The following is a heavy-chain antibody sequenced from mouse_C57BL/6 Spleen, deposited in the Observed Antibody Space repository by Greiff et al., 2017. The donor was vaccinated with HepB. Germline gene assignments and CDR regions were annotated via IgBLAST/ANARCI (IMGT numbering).Heavy chain of an antibody. CDR3: AREGGYDYDGAWFAY. D-gene: IGHD2-4*01. CDR1: GYTFTSYT. Sequence: VQLQQSGAELARPGASVKMSCKASGYTFTSYTMHWVKQRPGQGLEWIGYINPSSGYTKYNQKFKDKATLTADKSSSTAYMQLSSLTSEDSAVYYCAREGGYDYDGAWFAYWGQGTLVTVSA. V-gene: IGHV1-4*01. CDR2: INPSSGYT. J-gene: IGHJ3*01.